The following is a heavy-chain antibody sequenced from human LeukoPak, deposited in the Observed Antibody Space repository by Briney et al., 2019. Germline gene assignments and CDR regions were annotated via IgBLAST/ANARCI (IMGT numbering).Heavy chain of an antibody. CDR3: ARDLGVIVHPSDY. Sequence: GGSLRLSCAASGFTFSGYWMNWVRQAPGKGLEWVANIKEDGSEKYYVDSVKGRFTISRDNAKNSLYLQMNSLRAEDTAVYYCARDLGVIVHPSDYWGQGTLVTVSS. V-gene: IGHV3-7*01. J-gene: IGHJ4*02. CDR1: GFTFSGYW. D-gene: IGHD3-16*02. CDR2: IKEDGSEK.